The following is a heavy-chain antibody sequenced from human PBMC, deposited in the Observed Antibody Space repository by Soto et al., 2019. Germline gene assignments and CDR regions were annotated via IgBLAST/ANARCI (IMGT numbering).Heavy chain of an antibody. CDR3: ATSRTFDY. CDR2: IKQDGSEK. CDR1: GLRFSSYW. Sequence: GGSLSLSCGGSGLRFSSYWMNWVRQAPGKGLEWVANIKQDGSEKYYVDSAKGRFTISRDNAKNSLYLQMNSLSAEDTAIYYCATSRTFDYWGQGTLVTVSS. V-gene: IGHV3-7*01. D-gene: IGHD6-13*01. J-gene: IGHJ4*02.